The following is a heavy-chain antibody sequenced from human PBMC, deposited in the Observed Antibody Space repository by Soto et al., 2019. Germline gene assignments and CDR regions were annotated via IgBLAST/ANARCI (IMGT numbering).Heavy chain of an antibody. D-gene: IGHD2-15*01. V-gene: IGHV3-66*01. CDR1: GFIVSDTY. CDR3: AREPRYCRGGSCSITGDAYDI. J-gene: IGHJ3*02. Sequence: VQLVESGGGLVQPGGSLRLSCTASGFIVSDTYVNWVRQAPGKGLEWVSVISNRGDTHYADSVRGRFSLSRDISGNTLASQMNNLRVEDTAVYYCAREPRYCRGGSCSITGDAYDIWGQGTMVTVSS. CDR2: ISNRGDT.